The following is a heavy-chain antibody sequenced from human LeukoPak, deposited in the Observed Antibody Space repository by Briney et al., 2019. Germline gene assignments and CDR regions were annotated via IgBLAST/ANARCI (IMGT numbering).Heavy chain of an antibody. J-gene: IGHJ4*02. CDR3: AKEAAYCGGDCCSGSDY. Sequence: GGSLRLSCAVSGFTFSSYGMHWVRQAPGKGLEWVAFISYDGSNKYYADSVKGRFTISRDNSKNTLYLQMNSLRAEDTAMYYCAKEAAYCGGDCCSGSDYWGQGTLVTVSS. D-gene: IGHD2-21*02. CDR2: ISYDGSNK. V-gene: IGHV3-30*18. CDR1: GFTFSSYG.